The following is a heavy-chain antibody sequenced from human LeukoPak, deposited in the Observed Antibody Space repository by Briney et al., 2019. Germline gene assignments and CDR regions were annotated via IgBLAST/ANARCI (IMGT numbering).Heavy chain of an antibody. J-gene: IGHJ5*02. CDR1: GFTFSSYA. Sequence: GGSLRLSCAASGFTFSSYAMHWVRQAPGKGLEWVAVISYDGSNKYYADSVKGRFTISRDNSKNTLSLQMNSLRAEDTAVYYCARASPQAGPWGQGTLVTVSP. CDR2: ISYDGSNK. V-gene: IGHV3-30-3*01. CDR3: ARASPQAGP.